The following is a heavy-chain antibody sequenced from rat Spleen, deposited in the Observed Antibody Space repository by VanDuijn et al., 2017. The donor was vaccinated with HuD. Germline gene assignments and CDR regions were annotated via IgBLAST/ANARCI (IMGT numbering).Heavy chain of an antibody. Sequence: EVQLVESGGGLVQPGRSLKLSCAASGFTFSNYGMAWVRQAPTKGLEWVATITYDGSSIYYRDSVKGRFTISRDNAKNTLYLQMDSLRSEDTAPYYCTTMGNYFNYWGQGVMVTVSS. D-gene: IGHD1-7*01. J-gene: IGHJ2*01. CDR3: TTMGNYFNY. CDR1: GFTFSNYG. CDR2: ITYDGSSI. V-gene: IGHV5-29*01.